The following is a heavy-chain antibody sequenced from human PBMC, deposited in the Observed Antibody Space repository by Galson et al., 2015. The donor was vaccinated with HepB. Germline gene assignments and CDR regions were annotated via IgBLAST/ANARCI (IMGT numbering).Heavy chain of an antibody. D-gene: IGHD3-10*01. J-gene: IGHJ4*02. CDR1: GYTFTSYG. CDR2: ISAYNGNT. CDR3: ARLKYYYGSGSYYTFDY. V-gene: IGHV1-18*04. Sequence: SVKVSCKASGYTFTSYGISWVRQAPGQGLEWMGWISAYNGNTNYAQKLQGRVTMTRNTSISTAYMELSSLRSEDTAVYYCARLKYYYGSGSYYTFDYWGQGTLVTVSS.